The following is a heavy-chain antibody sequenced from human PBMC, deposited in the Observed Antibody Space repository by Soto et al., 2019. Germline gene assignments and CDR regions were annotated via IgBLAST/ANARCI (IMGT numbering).Heavy chain of an antibody. D-gene: IGHD2-15*01. Sequence: ASVKVSCKASGYTFTSYGISWVRQAPGQGLEWMGWISAYNGNTNYAQKIQGRVTMTTDTSTSTAYMELRSLRSDDTAVYYCARLYCSGGSCQYYYYYYGMDVWGQGTTVTVSS. V-gene: IGHV1-18*01. CDR1: GYTFTSYG. CDR3: ARLYCSGGSCQYYYYYYGMDV. CDR2: ISAYNGNT. J-gene: IGHJ6*02.